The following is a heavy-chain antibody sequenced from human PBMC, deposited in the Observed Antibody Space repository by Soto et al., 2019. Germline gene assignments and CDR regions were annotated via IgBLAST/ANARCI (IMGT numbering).Heavy chain of an antibody. CDR1: GLTFSSYR. CDR3: ARSVAVYVVFES. CDR2: ISRSASTI. D-gene: IGHD2-8*01. V-gene: IGHV3-48*02. J-gene: IGHJ4*02. Sequence: ISCAASGLTFSSYRMHWARRAAGKGLEWVSYISRSASTIHYADSVTGRFTISRDKAKSSLYLEMNSLRDEDTAVEDGARSVAVYVVFESWGQGTRVIV.